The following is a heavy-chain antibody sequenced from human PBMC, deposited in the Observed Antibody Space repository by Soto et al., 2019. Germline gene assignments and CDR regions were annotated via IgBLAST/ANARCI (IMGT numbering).Heavy chain of an antibody. CDR2: IYHSGST. CDR3: ARGRGLYYYEWYFDL. Sequence: QLQLQESGSGLVKPSQTLSLTCAVSGGSISSGGYSWSWIRQPPGKGLEWIGYIYHSGSTYYNPSLKSRVTISVDRSKNQFSLKLGSVTAADTAVYYCARGRGLYYYEWYFDLWGRGTLVTVSS. V-gene: IGHV4-30-2*01. CDR1: GGSISSGGYS. J-gene: IGHJ2*01. D-gene: IGHD3-22*01.